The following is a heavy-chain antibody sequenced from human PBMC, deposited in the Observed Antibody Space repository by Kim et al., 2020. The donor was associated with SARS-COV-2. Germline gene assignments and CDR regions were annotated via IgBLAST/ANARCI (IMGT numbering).Heavy chain of an antibody. CDR1: GFTFSSYW. V-gene: IGHV3-74*01. Sequence: GGSLRLSCAASGFTFSSYWMHWVRQAPGKGLVWVSRINSDGSSTSYANSVKGRFTISRDNAKNTLYLQMNSLRAEDTAVYYCARDLEYCSCGSCYARYYYYYGMDVWGQGTTVTVSS. J-gene: IGHJ6*02. CDR3: ARDLEYCSCGSCYARYYYYYGMDV. D-gene: IGHD2-15*01. CDR2: INSDGSST.